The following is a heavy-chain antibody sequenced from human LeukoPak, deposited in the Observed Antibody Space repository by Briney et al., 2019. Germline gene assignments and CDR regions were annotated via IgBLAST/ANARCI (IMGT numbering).Heavy chain of an antibody. CDR1: GGSISSSSYY. D-gene: IGHD3-10*01. CDR3: ARDPSYYYGSGSYYNSWFDP. J-gene: IGHJ5*02. CDR2: IYTSGST. Sequence: SETLSLTCTVSGGSISSSSYYWSWIRQPAGRGLEWIGRIYTSGSTNYNPSLKSRVTISVDTSKNQFSLKLSSVTAADTAVYYCARDPSYYYGSGSYYNSWFDPWGQGTLVTVSS. V-gene: IGHV4-61*02.